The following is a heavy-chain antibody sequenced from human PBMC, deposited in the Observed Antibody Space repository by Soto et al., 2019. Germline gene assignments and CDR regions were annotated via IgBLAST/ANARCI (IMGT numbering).Heavy chain of an antibody. Sequence: EVQLVESGGGLVKPGGSLRLSCEASGFTFSDYSMNWVRQAPGKGLEWVSSITGSSSYIYYADSVKGRFTISRDNAKNSLYLQMNSLRAEDTAVYYCARDRKYNWNYDWFDPWGQGTLVTVSS. V-gene: IGHV3-21*01. D-gene: IGHD1-7*01. CDR2: ITGSSSYI. CDR3: ARDRKYNWNYDWFDP. J-gene: IGHJ5*02. CDR1: GFTFSDYS.